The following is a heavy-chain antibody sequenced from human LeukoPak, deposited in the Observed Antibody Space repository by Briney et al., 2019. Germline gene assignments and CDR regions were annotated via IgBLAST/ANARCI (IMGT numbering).Heavy chain of an antibody. Sequence: PSQTLSLTWAVSGGSISSGGYSWSWIRQPPGKGLEWIGYIYHSGSTYYNPSLKSRVTISVDRSKNQFSLKLSSVTAADTAVYYCARDGYSSSWYPWYFDLWGRGTLVTVSS. CDR1: GGSISSGGYS. CDR2: IYHSGST. D-gene: IGHD6-13*01. J-gene: IGHJ2*01. CDR3: ARDGYSSSWYPWYFDL. V-gene: IGHV4-30-2*01.